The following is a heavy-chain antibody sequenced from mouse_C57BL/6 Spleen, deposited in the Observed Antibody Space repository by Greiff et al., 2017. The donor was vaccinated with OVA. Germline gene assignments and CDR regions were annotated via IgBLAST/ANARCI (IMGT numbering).Heavy chain of an antibody. Sequence: QVTLKESGPGILQPSQTLSLTCSFSGFSLSTFGMGVGWIRQPSGKGLEWLAHIWWDDDKYYNPALKSRLTISKDTSKNQVFLKIANVDTADTATYYCARLFITTVVATPYYYAMDYWGQGTSVTVSA. D-gene: IGHD1-1*01. CDR2: IWWDDDK. V-gene: IGHV8-8*01. J-gene: IGHJ4*01. CDR1: GFSLSTFGMG. CDR3: ARLFITTVVATPYYYAMDY.